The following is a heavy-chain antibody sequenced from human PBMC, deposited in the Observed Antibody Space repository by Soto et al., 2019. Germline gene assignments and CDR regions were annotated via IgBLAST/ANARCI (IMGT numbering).Heavy chain of an antibody. CDR2: IYHSGST. J-gene: IGHJ4*02. CDR3: AAGGGLPPYY. CDR1: GGSISSGGYS. D-gene: IGHD5-12*01. V-gene: IGHV4-30-2*01. Sequence: QLQLQESGSGLVKPSQTLSLTCAVSGGSISSGGYSWSWIRQPPGKGLEWIGYIYHSGSTYYNPSLKSRLTLTVVRARNQFSLKLSSVTAADTAVYYFAAGGGLPPYYWGQVALVTVSS.